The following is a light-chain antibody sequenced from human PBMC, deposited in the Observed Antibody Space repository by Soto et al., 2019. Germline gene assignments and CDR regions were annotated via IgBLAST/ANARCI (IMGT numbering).Light chain of an antibody. V-gene: IGLV2-14*01. CDR2: DVS. CDR1: SSDVGGYNY. Sequence: QSVLTQPASVSGSPGQSITLSCTGTSSDVGGYNYVSWYQQHPGKAPKLMIYDVSNRPSGVSNRFSGSKSGNTASLTISGLQAEDEADYYCSSYTSSSTPVVFGGGTKLTVL. CDR3: SSYTSSSTPVV. J-gene: IGLJ2*01.